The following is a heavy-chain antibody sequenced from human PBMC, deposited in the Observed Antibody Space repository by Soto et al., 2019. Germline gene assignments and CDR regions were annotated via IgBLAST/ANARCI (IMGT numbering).Heavy chain of an antibody. V-gene: IGHV3-7*03. CDR3: ARSITTLGVVTISDDNWFDP. Sequence: EGQLVESGGGLVQPGGSLRLSCEASGLTFSSYWMTWVRQAPGKGLEWVADIKPDGSEKYYVDSVEGRLTISRDNAKNSIYLEMNSLRVEDTAVYYCARSITTLGVVTISDDNWFDPWGQGTPVTVSS. CDR1: GLTFSSYW. J-gene: IGHJ5*02. CDR2: IKPDGSEK. D-gene: IGHD3-3*01.